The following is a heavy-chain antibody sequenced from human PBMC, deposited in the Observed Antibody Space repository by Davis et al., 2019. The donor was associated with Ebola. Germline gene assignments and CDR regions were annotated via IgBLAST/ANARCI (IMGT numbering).Heavy chain of an antibody. CDR3: ARETTGGNKGLYGY. CDR2: IIPIFGTA. D-gene: IGHD1/OR15-1a*01. CDR1: GGTFSSYA. Sequence: SVKVSCKASGGTFSSYAISWVRQAPGQGLEWMGGIIPIFGTANYAQKFQGRVTITADESTSTAYMELSSLRSEDTAVYYCARETTGGNKGLYGYWGQGTLVTVSS. J-gene: IGHJ4*02. V-gene: IGHV1-69*13.